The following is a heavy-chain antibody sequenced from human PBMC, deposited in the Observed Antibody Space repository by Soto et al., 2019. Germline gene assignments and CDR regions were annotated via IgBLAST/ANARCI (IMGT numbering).Heavy chain of an antibody. J-gene: IGHJ4*02. D-gene: IGHD5-18*01. CDR3: ARGYGSSYGFGY. CDR2: IYSGGST. Sequence: GGSLRLSRAASGFSVSTNYLTWVRQAPGKGLDWVSLIYSGGSTYYADSVKGRFTISRDNSKNTVFLQMNSLRAEDTAVYYCARGYGSSYGFGYWGQGTLVTVSS. CDR1: GFSVSTNY. V-gene: IGHV3-53*01.